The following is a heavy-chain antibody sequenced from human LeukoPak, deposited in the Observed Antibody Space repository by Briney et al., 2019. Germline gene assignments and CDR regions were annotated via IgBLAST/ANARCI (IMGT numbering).Heavy chain of an antibody. D-gene: IGHD3-22*01. CDR3: ARDRPNYYGSDGHYYRRDGDY. CDR2: ISGSGGST. J-gene: IGHJ4*02. V-gene: IGHV3-23*01. Sequence: GGSLRLSCAASGFTFSSYAMSWVRQAPGKGLEWVSAISGSGGSTYYADSVKGRFTITRDNSENTLYLQMHSLRAEDTAVYYCARDRPNYYGSDGHYYRRDGDYWGRGTLVSVSS. CDR1: GFTFSSYA.